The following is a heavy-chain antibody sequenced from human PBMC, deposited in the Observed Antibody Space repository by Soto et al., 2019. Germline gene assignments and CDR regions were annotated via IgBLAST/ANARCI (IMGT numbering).Heavy chain of an antibody. CDR1: GYSFTSYW. J-gene: IGHJ6*03. D-gene: IGHD5-18*01. CDR2: IYPGDSDT. Sequence: PGESLKISCKGSGYSFTSYWIGWVRQMPGKGLEWMGIIYPGDSDTRYSPSFQGQVTISADKSISTAYLQWGSLKASDTAMYYCARRGYSYPYYYYYYMDVWGKGTKVTVSS. CDR3: ARRGYSYPYYYYYYMDV. V-gene: IGHV5-51*01.